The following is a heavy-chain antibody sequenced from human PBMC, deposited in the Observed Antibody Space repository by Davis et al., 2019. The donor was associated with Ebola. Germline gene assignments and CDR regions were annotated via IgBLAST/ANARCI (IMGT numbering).Heavy chain of an antibody. Sequence: ASVKVSCKASVYTFTGYYMHWVRQAPGQGLEWMGWISAYNGNTNYAQKLQGRVTMTTDTSRSTAYMERRSLRSDDTAVYYCAREAGATTRINDSWGQGTLVTVSS. CDR1: VYTFTGYY. D-gene: IGHD1-26*01. J-gene: IGHJ5*01. V-gene: IGHV1-18*04. CDR2: ISAYNGNT. CDR3: AREAGATTRINDS.